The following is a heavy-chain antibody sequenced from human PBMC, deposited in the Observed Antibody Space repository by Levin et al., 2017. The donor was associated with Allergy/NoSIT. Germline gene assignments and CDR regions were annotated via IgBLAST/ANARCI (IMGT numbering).Heavy chain of an antibody. CDR1: GGSIRSNEYY. CDR2: ISYSGTT. V-gene: IGHV4-39*01. D-gene: IGHD3-16*02. J-gene: IGHJ4*02. Sequence: SPTLSLPCIVSGGSIRSNEYYWGWIRQPPGKGLEWIGSISYSGTTYYSPSLKSRVTISVDTSKNQFSLKLSSVTAADTAVYYCSRGGDYVWGSYRYKGDYWGQGTLVSVSS. CDR3: SRGGDYVWGSYRYKGDY.